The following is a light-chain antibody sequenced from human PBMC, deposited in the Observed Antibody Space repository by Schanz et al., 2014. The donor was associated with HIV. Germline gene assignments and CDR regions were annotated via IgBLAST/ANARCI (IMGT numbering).Light chain of an antibody. Sequence: QSALTQPPSVSAASGQKVTISCSGSTSNIGNNYVSWYQQVPGRAPKLLIYDSNKRPSGIPDRFSASKSATSATLGITGLQTGDEADYYCGTWDSSLSGAVFGGGTKVTVL. CDR3: GTWDSSLSGAV. V-gene: IGLV1-51*01. J-gene: IGLJ2*01. CDR2: DSN. CDR1: TSNIGNNY.